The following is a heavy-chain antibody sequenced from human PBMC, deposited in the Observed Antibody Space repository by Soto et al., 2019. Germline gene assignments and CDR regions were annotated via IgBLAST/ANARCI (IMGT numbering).Heavy chain of an antibody. CDR1: GGTFSSSA. Sequence: QVQLVQSGAEMKEPGSSVKVSCKTSGGTFSSSAISWLRQAPGQGLEWMGGIIPLFRTPDYAEKFQGKVIISAEESTSTACKEPSSLRSEDSAVYYWVRDCDRLQSGVNYHYILDVWGQGTTMTFSS. J-gene: IGHJ6*02. D-gene: IGHD4-4*01. V-gene: IGHV1-69*12. CDR2: IIPLFRTP. CDR3: VRDCDRLQSGVNYHYILDV.